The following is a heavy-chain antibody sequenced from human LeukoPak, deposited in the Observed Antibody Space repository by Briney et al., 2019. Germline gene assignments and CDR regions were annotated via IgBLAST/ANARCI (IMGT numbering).Heavy chain of an antibody. Sequence: SETLSLTCAVSGDSISSSNWWCWVRQPPGKGLQWIGEIYHSGSTNYNPSLKSRATTSVDKSKNQFSLKLTSVTAADTAVYYCASKRHASASGVFDIWGQGTMVTVSS. V-gene: IGHV4-4*02. J-gene: IGHJ3*02. CDR2: IYHSGST. D-gene: IGHD3-10*01. CDR1: GDSISSSNW. CDR3: ASKRHASASGVFDI.